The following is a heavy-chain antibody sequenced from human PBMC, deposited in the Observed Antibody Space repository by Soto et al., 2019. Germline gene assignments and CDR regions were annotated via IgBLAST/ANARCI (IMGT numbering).Heavy chain of an antibody. CDR1: GGTFSSYA. J-gene: IGHJ4*02. CDR3: ERLDLSAGTVTRGYFDY. D-gene: IGHD4-17*01. Sequence: QVQLVQSGAEVKKPGSSVKVSCKASGGTFSSYAISWVRQAPGQGLEWMGGIIPIFGTANYAQKFQGRVTITADESTSTGYMELSSLSSEDTAVYYCERLDLSAGTVTRGYFDYWGQGTLVSVSS. V-gene: IGHV1-69*12. CDR2: IIPIFGTA.